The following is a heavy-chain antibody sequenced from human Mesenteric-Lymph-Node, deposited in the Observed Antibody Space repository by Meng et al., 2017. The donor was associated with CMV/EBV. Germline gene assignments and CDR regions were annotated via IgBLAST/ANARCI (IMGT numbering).Heavy chain of an antibody. CDR3: AKHRARVGATSLDY. CDR1: GFPLNVYA. V-gene: IGHV3-23*01. Sequence: SGFPLNVYARSWVGQAPGKGMEWVSNISGNGVNTEDADSVKGRFTISRDNSKSTFFLQMNSLRAGDTAKYYCAKHRARVGATSLDYWGQGTLVTVSS. CDR2: ISGNGVNT. D-gene: IGHD1-26*01. J-gene: IGHJ4*02.